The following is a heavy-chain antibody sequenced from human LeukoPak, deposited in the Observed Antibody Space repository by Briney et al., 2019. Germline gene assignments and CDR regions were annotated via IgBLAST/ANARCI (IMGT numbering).Heavy chain of an antibody. Sequence: PGRSLRPSCAASGFTFDDYAMHWVRQAPGKGLEWVSGISWNSGSIGYADSVKGRFTISRDNAKNSLYLQMNSLRAEDTALYYCAKDIAWGYDSSGYYGAFDIWGQGTMVTVSS. D-gene: IGHD3-22*01. J-gene: IGHJ3*02. V-gene: IGHV3-9*01. CDR1: GFTFDDYA. CDR2: ISWNSGSI. CDR3: AKDIAWGYDSSGYYGAFDI.